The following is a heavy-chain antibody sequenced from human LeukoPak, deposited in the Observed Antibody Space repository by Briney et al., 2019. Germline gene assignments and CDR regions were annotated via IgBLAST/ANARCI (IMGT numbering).Heavy chain of an antibody. CDR1: GGSMSGYF. CDR3: ARSITSSWYGDFQH. CDR2: IYYSGST. D-gene: IGHD6-13*01. V-gene: IGHV4-59*01. J-gene: IGHJ1*01. Sequence: SETLPLTCTVSGGSMSGYFWSWIRQPPGKGLEWIGYIYYSGSTNYNPSLKSRVTISVDTSKNQFSLKLSSVTAADTAVYYCARSITSSWYGDFQHWGQGTLVTASS.